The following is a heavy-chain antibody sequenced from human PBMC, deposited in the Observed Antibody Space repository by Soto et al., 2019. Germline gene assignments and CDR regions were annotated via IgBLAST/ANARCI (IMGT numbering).Heavy chain of an antibody. CDR1: GFIFSSYA. D-gene: IGHD3-16*01. V-gene: IGHV3-30-3*01. Sequence: AGGSLRLSCTASGFIFSSYALHWVRQAPGKGLEWVAGISYDGTDKYYADSVRGRFTISRDKAKSTVFLEMNSLRPDDAAVYYCARGYGVDSFGKGTQVTVSS. CDR3: ARGYGVDS. J-gene: IGHJ5*01. CDR2: ISYDGTDK.